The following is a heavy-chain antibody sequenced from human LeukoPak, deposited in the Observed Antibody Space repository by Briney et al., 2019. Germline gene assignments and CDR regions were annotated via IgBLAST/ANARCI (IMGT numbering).Heavy chain of an antibody. J-gene: IGHJ3*02. CDR2: ISPDDKTT. CDR1: GFTFSSYG. Sequence: GRSLRLSCAASGFTFSSYGMHWVRQAPGKGLVWVSRISPDDKTTSYADSVKGRFTVSRDDAKKTLYLQMNSLRAEDTAVYYCLTIVETTIDGFDIWGQGAMVTVSS. CDR3: LTIVETTIDGFDI. V-gene: IGHV3-74*01. D-gene: IGHD1-26*01.